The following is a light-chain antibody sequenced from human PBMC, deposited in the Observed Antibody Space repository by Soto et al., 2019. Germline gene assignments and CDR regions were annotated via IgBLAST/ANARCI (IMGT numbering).Light chain of an antibody. Sequence: MTQSPPTRSASVGDRATLSCRASQIVSSTYLAWYQQKPGQAPRLLIYGASTRATGIPARFTGSGSGTEFTLTISSLQFDDSAVYYCQQYNNWWTFGQGTKVDIK. CDR3: QQYNNWWT. CDR2: GAS. V-gene: IGKV3-15*01. J-gene: IGKJ1*01. CDR1: QIVSSTY.